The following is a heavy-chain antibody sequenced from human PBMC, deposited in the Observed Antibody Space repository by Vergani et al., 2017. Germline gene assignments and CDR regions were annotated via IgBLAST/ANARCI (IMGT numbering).Heavy chain of an antibody. Sequence: QVTLRESGPALVKPTQTLTLTCTFSGFSILTSEMCVSWIRQPPGKALEWLALIDWNDNKYFNTSLKTRLTISKDASKNQVVLTMTNMDPVDTATYYCARIRLMGRSGYDNCDCWGQGILVTVAS. CDR1: GFSILTSEMC. CDR3: ARIRLMGRSGYDNCDC. V-gene: IGHV2-70*01. CDR2: IDWNDNK. J-gene: IGHJ4*02. D-gene: IGHD5-12*01.